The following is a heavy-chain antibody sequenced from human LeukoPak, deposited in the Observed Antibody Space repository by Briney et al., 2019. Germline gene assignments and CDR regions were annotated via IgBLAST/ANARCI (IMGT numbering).Heavy chain of an antibody. CDR1: GFTFSSSW. CDR2: INQAGSDK. CDR3: ARDYYTSGSH. Sequence: GGSLRLSCAASGFTFSSSWMAWVRQTPGKGLEWVANINQAGSDKNYVDSVKGRFTISRDNGKNSLYLQMNSLRAEDTALYHCARDYYTSGSHWGQGTLVIASS. D-gene: IGHD3-10*01. V-gene: IGHV3-7*01. J-gene: IGHJ4*02.